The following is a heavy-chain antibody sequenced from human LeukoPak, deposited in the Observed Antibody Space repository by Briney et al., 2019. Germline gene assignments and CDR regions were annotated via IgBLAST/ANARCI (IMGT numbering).Heavy chain of an antibody. V-gene: IGHV3-30*04. D-gene: IGHD3-10*01. J-gene: IGHJ4*02. CDR2: IAYDGSKT. CDR1: GFTFSSSN. CDR3: EREWFGESNWGQGTLVTVPSGESH. Sequence: GRSLRLSCAPSGFTFSSSNMHWVRQSPDRGLEWLALIAYDGSKTYYAESVRGRFTISRDNSNNMLFLQMNSLRAEDTAMYYCEREWFGESNWGQGTLVTVPSGESHWGQGTLVTVSS.